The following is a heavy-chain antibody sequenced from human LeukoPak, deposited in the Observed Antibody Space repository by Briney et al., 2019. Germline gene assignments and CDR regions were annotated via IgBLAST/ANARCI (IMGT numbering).Heavy chain of an antibody. D-gene: IGHD1-26*01. V-gene: IGHV4-30-2*01. CDR2: ISHRGST. J-gene: IGHJ4*02. CDR3: ARSEDSGSYFSFDY. CDR1: GDYINNGGHY. Sequence: SETLSLTCSVGGDYINNGGHYWSWIRQPPGKALEYIGYISHRGSTYYNPSLKSRLTISVDGSRNQFSLKLRCVTAADTAVYYCARSEDSGSYFSFDYWGQGTLVTVSS.